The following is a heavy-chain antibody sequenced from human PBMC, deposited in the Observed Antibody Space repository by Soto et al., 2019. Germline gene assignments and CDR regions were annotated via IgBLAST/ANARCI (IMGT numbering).Heavy chain of an antibody. CDR1: GFTFSSYG. CDR2: IWYDGSNK. CDR3: ARSGYYDSQFDY. D-gene: IGHD3-3*01. V-gene: IGHV3-33*01. Sequence: GGSLRLSCAASGFTFSSYGMHWVRQAPGKGLEWVAVIWYDGSNKYYADSVKGRFTISRDNSKNTLYLQMNSLRAEDTAVYYCARSGYYDSQFDYWGQGTLVTVSS. J-gene: IGHJ4*02.